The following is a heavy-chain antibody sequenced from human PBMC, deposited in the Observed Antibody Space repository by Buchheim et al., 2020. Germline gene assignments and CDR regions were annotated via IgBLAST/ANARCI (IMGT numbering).Heavy chain of an antibody. D-gene: IGHD3-3*01. V-gene: IGHV4-4*02. Sequence: QVQLQESGPGLVKPSGTLSLTCAVSGGSISSSNWWSWVRQPPGKGLEWIREIYHSGSTTYNPSLKSRVTISVDKSKNQFSLKLSPLTPADTAVYYCARRITIFGESRRAEPFDYWGPGTL. CDR2: IYHSGST. J-gene: IGHJ4*02. CDR3: ARRITIFGESRRAEPFDY. CDR1: GGSISSSNW.